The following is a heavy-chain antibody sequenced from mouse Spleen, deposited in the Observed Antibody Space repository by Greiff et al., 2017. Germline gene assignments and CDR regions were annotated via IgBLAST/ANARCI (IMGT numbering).Heavy chain of an antibody. J-gene: IGHJ4*01. Sequence: VQLQQSGAELVRPGASVTLSCKASGYTFTDYEMHWVKQTPVHGLEWIGAIDPETGGTAYNQKFKGKAILTADKSSSTAYMELRSLTSEDSAVYYCLYGSSQYYYAMDYWGQGTSVTVSS. D-gene: IGHD1-1*01. CDR2: IDPETGGT. V-gene: IGHV1-15*01. CDR3: LYGSSQYYYAMDY. CDR1: GYTFTDYE.